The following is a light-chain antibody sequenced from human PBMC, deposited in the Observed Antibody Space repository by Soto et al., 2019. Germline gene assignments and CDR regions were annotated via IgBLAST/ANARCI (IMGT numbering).Light chain of an antibody. CDR1: SSDVGGYNY. CDR2: EVN. J-gene: IGLJ2*01. V-gene: IGLV2-8*02. Sequence: QSALTQPPSASRSPGQSVTISCTGTSSDVGGYNYVSWYQQHPGKGPKLIIYEVNERPSGVPDRFSGSKSGNTASLTVSGLQAEDEADYYCSSYAGINTYVLFGGGTKVTVL. CDR3: SSYAGINTYVL.